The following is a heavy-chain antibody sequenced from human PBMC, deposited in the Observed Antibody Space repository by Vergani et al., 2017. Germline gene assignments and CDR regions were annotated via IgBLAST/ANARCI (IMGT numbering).Heavy chain of an antibody. J-gene: IGHJ6*02. CDR1: GGSISSSSYY. CDR2: IYYTGST. V-gene: IGHV4-39*07. CDR3: ARDLGYYGSGSYLPDYYYGMDV. D-gene: IGHD3-10*01. Sequence: QLQLQESGPGLVKPSETLSLTCTVSGGSISSSSYYWGWIRQPPGKGLEWIGSIYYTGSTNYNPSLKSRVTISVDTSKNQFSLKLSSVTAADTAIYYCARDLGYYGSGSYLPDYYYGMDVWGQXP.